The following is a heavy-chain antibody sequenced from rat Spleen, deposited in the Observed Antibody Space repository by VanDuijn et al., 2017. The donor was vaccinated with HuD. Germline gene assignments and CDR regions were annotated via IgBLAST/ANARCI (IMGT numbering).Heavy chain of an antibody. J-gene: IGHJ3*01. CDR3: ARSDVTHYYLPFAD. CDR1: GHSIASSYR. V-gene: IGHV3-3*01. D-gene: IGHD1-1*01. Sequence: EVQLQESGPGLVKPSQSLSLTCSVTGHSIASSYRWNWIRKFPGNKLEWMGYINSAGSPNYNPSLKSRISISRDTSKNQFFLQVDSVTTEDTATYYCARSDVTHYYLPFADWGQGTLVTVSS. CDR2: INSAGSP.